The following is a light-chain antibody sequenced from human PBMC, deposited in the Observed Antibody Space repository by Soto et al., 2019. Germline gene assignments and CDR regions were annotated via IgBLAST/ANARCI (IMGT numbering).Light chain of an antibody. CDR3: QQRSAWPIT. V-gene: IGKV3-11*01. CDR2: DGS. CDR1: QSIGDY. J-gene: IGKJ4*01. Sequence: IVLTQSPATLSLSPGEGATLSCRASQSIGDYVAWFQQKPGQAPRLLIYDGSNRAVGIPARFSGSASGTDSTLTISSLEPEDFAVHFCQQRSAWPITFRGGTKGEI.